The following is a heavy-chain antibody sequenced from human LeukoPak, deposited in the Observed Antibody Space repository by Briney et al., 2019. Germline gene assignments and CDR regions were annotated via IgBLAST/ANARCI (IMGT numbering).Heavy chain of an antibody. D-gene: IGHD4-17*01. CDR1: GFTFSSYG. J-gene: IGHJ4*02. Sequence: GGSLRLSCAASGFTFSSYGMHWVRQAPGKGLEWVAFIRYDGSNKYYADSVKGRFTISRDNSKNTLYLQMNSLRAEDTAVYYCAKEPPYGDYIPHYWGQGTLVTVSS. CDR3: AKEPPYGDYIPHY. V-gene: IGHV3-30*02. CDR2: IRYDGSNK.